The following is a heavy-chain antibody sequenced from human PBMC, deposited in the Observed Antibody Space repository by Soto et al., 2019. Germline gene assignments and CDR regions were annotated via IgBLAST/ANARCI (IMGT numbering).Heavy chain of an antibody. CDR2: IYYSGST. CDR3: ARVPPLRYFYGLREGGYYYGMDV. J-gene: IGHJ6*02. CDR1: GGSISSYY. Sequence: QVQLQESGPGLVKPSETLSLTCTVSGGSISSYYWSWIRQPPGKGLEWIGYIYYSGSTNYNPSRKRQDTISVDTSKNQISLKLSFVSAADTAVYYCARVPPLRYFYGLREGGYYYGMDVWGQGTTVTVSS. D-gene: IGHD3-9*01. V-gene: IGHV4-59*01.